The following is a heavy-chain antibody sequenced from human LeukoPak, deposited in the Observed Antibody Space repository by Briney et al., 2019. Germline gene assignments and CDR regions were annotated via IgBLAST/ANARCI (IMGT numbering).Heavy chain of an antibody. D-gene: IGHD2-15*01. CDR1: GFTFSSYG. J-gene: IGHJ4*02. CDR2: ISYDGSNK. V-gene: IGHV3-30*18. CDR3: AKDRRRSCSGSSCHHFDY. Sequence: AGGSLRLSCAASGFTFSSYGMHWVRQAPGKGLEWVAFISYDGSNKYYADSVKGRFTISRDNSKNTLYLQMNSLRAEDTAVYYCAKDRRRSCSGSSCHHFDYWGQGTLVTVSS.